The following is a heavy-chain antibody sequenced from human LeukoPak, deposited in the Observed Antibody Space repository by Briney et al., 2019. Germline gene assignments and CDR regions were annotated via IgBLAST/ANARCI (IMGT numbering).Heavy chain of an antibody. CDR2: MNPNRGNT. Sequence: VASVKVSCKASGYTFTSYDINWVRQATGQGLEWMGWMNPNRGNTGYAQKFQGRVTMTRNTSISTAYMELSSLRSEDTAVYYCARGSEWLRLVSMDVWGQGTTVTVSS. J-gene: IGHJ6*02. CDR1: GYTFTSYD. CDR3: ARGSEWLRLVSMDV. D-gene: IGHD5-12*01. V-gene: IGHV1-8*01.